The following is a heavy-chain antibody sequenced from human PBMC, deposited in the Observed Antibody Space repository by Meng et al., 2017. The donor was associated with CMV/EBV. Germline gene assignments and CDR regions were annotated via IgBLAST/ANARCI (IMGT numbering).Heavy chain of an antibody. CDR3: RVYSSGWYYFDY. J-gene: IGHJ4*02. CDR2: IYYSGST. CDR1: GFTFSSYE. D-gene: IGHD6-19*01. V-gene: IGHV4-59*12. Sequence: ESLKISCAASGFTFSSYEMNWVRQAPGKGLEWIGYIYYSGSTNYNPSLKSRVTISVDTSKNQFSLKLSSVTAADTAVYYCRVYSSGWYYFDYWGQGTLVTVSS.